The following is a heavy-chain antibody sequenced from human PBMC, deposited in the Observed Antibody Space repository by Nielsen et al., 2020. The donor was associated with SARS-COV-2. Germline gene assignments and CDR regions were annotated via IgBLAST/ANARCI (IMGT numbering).Heavy chain of an antibody. CDR3: ARPHGNY. J-gene: IGHJ4*02. CDR2: IFYNGGT. V-gene: IGHV4-39*07. CDR1: GGSITSSSYY. Sequence: SETLSLTCTVSGGSITSSSYYWGWISQPPGKGLEWIGTIFYNGGTYYNPSLESRLTLSVDTSMNQFSLKLTSVTAADTAIYYCARPHGNYWGRGTLVTVSS.